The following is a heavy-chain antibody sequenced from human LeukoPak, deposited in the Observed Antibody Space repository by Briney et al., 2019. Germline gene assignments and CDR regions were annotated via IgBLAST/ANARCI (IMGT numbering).Heavy chain of an antibody. CDR2: MNQDGSKI. CDR1: GFTVSSNY. J-gene: IGHJ4*02. CDR3: ARGSSGYYIGYFDF. D-gene: IGHD3-22*01. Sequence: PGGSLRLSCAASGFTVSSNYMTWVRQAPGKGLEWVANMNQDGSKIYYVDSLKGRFTISRDNAKNSLYLQMNGLRAEDTAVYYCARGSSGYYIGYFDFWGQGTLVTVSS. V-gene: IGHV3-7*01.